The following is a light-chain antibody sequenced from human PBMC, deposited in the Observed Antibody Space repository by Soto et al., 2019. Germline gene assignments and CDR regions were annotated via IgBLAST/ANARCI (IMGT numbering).Light chain of an antibody. Sequence: HSALTQTASLSGSPGRSITISWNGTSSDIGAYDYVSWVQQHPGKAPKLMISEVNNRPSGVSNRFSGSKSGNTAYLTISGLQVEDEAEYFGVSFTTTSTHVFGTGTNVTVL. CDR2: EVN. CDR3: VSFTTTSTHV. CDR1: SSDIGAYDY. V-gene: IGLV2-14*01. J-gene: IGLJ1*01.